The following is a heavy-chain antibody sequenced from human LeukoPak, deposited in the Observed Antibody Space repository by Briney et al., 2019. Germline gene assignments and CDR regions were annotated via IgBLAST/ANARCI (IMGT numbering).Heavy chain of an antibody. V-gene: IGHV3-7*04. CDR1: GFTFSKSW. CDR2: IKEDGSAR. CDR3: AKDDEGYY. J-gene: IGHJ4*02. D-gene: IGHD3-3*01. Sequence: GGSLRLSCAASGFTFSKSWMSWLGPTPEKGLEWVANIKEDGSARYYVDSVKGRFTISRDNAKNSLYLQMNSLRAEDTAVYYCAKDDEGYYWGQGILVTVSS.